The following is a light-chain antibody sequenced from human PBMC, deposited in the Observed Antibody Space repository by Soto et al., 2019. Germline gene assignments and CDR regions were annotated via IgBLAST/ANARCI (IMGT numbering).Light chain of an antibody. CDR1: QSVRSSY. V-gene: IGKV3-20*01. J-gene: IGKJ1*01. CDR3: QQYGSSPRT. CDR2: AAS. Sequence: EIVLTQSPDTLSLSPGESATLSCRASQSVRSSYLAWYQQTPGQTPRLLIYAASSRATGIPDRFSGSGSGTDFSLTISRLEPEDFAVYFCQQYGSSPRTFGLGTTVDSK.